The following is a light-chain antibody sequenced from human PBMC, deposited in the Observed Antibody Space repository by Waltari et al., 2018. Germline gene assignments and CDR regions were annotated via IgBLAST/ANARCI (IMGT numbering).Light chain of an antibody. V-gene: IGLV2-23*01. CDR3: CSYAGHSTYV. Sequence: QSALTQPASVSGSPGQSITISCTGTSSDVGNYNLVSWYQQHPGKAPKLMIYECSQRPSGCSERFSGSKAGNTASLTISGLQPEDETDYYCCSYAGHSTYVFGTGTKVTVL. CDR2: ECS. CDR1: SSDVGNYNL. J-gene: IGLJ1*01.